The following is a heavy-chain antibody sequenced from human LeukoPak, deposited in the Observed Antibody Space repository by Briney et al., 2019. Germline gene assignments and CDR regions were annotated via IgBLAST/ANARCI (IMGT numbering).Heavy chain of an antibody. D-gene: IGHD1-14*01. J-gene: IGHJ4*02. Sequence: PGGSLRLSCGASGFTFSSHWMSWVRQAPGKGLEWVSAISGSGGSTYYADSVKGRFTISRDNSKNTLYLQMNSLRAEDTAVYYCAKDSNRYFDYWGQGTLVTVSS. CDR2: ISGSGGST. CDR1: GFTFSSHW. V-gene: IGHV3-23*01. CDR3: AKDSNRYFDY.